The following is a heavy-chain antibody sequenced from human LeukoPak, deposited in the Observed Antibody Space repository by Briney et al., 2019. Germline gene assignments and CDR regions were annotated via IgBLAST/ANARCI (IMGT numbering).Heavy chain of an antibody. V-gene: IGHV3-23*01. CDR1: GFTFSSYA. CDR2: ISGSGGTT. CDR3: AKDAFCTSTNCYASYFDY. J-gene: IGHJ4*02. Sequence: PGGSLRLSCAASGFTFSSYAMSWVRQAPGKGLEWVPAISGSGGTTHYADSVKGRFTISRDRSKNTLYLQMHSLRAEDTAVYYCAKDAFCTSTNCYASYFDYWGQGTLVTVSS. D-gene: IGHD2-2*01.